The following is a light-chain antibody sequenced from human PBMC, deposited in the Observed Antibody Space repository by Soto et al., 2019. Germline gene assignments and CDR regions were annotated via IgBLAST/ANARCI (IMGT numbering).Light chain of an antibody. CDR3: HQYYKWPLT. J-gene: IGKJ4*01. V-gene: IGKV3-15*01. CDR1: RSAISN. CDR2: DAS. Sequence: EIVMTQSPSTLSVSPGERVTLSCRASRSAISNLAWYQQKPGQTPRLLIYDASTRATDIPARFSGSGSGTDFTLTISSLLSEDFAVYYCHQYYKWPLTFGEGTKVDIK.